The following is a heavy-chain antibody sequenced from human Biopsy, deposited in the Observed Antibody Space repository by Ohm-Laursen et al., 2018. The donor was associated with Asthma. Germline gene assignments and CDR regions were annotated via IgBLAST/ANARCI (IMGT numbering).Heavy chain of an antibody. CDR2: INSVFGTP. D-gene: IGHD2-2*01. CDR3: ARKAGSCISRTCYSLDF. J-gene: IGHJ4*02. CDR1: GGTFNTYV. V-gene: IGHV1-69*01. Sequence: GPSVNPSCKSLGGTFNTYVIGWVRQAPGQGLEWMGVINSVFGTPTSPQKFQDRVTITADDSTSTVYMELSSLRSEDTAVYYCARKAGSCISRTCYSLDFWGQGTLVTVSS.